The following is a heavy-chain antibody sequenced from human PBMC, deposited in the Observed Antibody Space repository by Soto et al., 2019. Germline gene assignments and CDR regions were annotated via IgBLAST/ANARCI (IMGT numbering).Heavy chain of an antibody. CDR3: ARDRLPDGAFDI. D-gene: IGHD3-16*01. V-gene: IGHV3-72*01. Sequence: EVQLVESGGGLVLPGGSLRLSCAASGFTFSDHFMDWVRQAPGKGLEWVGRTRNKANSYTTEYAASVKGRFTVSRDDSKNSLYLQMNSLKTEDTAVYYCARDRLPDGAFDIWGQGTMVTVSS. CDR2: TRNKANSYTT. J-gene: IGHJ3*02. CDR1: GFTFSDHF.